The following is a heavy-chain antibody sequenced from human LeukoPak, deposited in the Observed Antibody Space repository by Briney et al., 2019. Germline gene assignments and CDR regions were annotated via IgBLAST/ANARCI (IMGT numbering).Heavy chain of an antibody. CDR1: GYSFTNYD. Sequence: ASVKVSCKASGYSFTNYDINWLRQATGQGLEWMGWMNPNTGNTGYAQNFQGRVTMTRNTSISTAYMGLSSLRSEDTAVYYCARNPRGLYNWFDPWGQGTLVIVSS. CDR2: MNPNTGNT. V-gene: IGHV1-8*01. J-gene: IGHJ5*02. CDR3: ARNPRGLYNWFDP.